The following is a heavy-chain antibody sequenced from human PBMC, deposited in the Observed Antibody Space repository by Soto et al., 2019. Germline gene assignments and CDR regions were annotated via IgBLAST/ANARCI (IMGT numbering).Heavy chain of an antibody. CDR3: ARGDYGDYQFDC. D-gene: IGHD4-17*01. V-gene: IGHV4-34*01. CDR2: INHSGST. CDR1: GGSFSGYY. Sequence: SETLSLTCAVYGGSFSGYYWSWIRQPPGKGLEWIGEINHSGSTNYNPSLKSRVTISVDTSKNQFSLKLSSVTAADTAVYYCARGDYGDYQFDCWGQGTLVTVSS. J-gene: IGHJ4*02.